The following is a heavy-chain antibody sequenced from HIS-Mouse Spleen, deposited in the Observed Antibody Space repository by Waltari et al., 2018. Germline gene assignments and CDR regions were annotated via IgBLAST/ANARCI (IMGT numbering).Heavy chain of an antibody. CDR2: IYYSGST. V-gene: IGHV4-39*07. D-gene: IGHD6-13*01. CDR3: AREIPYSSSWYDWYFDL. J-gene: IGHJ2*01. Sequence: QLQLQESAPGLAKPSETLSLTCTVSGCSISSSSSYWGWIRQPPGKGLEWIGSIYYSGSTYYNPSLKSRVTISVDTSKNQFSLKLSSVTAADTAVYYCAREIPYSSSWYDWYFDLWGRGTLVTVSS. CDR1: GCSISSSSSY.